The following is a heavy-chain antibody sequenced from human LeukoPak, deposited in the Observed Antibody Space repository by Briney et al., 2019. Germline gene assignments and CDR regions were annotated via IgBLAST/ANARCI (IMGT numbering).Heavy chain of an antibody. CDR1: GFTFSGYA. CDR3: AGVRAGYCTSTSCYTGMDV. Sequence: GGSLRLSCAASGFTFSGYAMHWVRQAPGKGLEWVAVISYDGSNKYYADSVKGRFTISRDNSKNTLYMQMNSLRAEDTAVYYCAGVRAGYCTSTSCYTGMDVWGQGTTVTVSS. J-gene: IGHJ6*02. CDR2: ISYDGSNK. D-gene: IGHD2-2*01. V-gene: IGHV3-30-3*01.